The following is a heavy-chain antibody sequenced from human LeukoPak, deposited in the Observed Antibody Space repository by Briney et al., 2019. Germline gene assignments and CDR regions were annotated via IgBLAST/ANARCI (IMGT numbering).Heavy chain of an antibody. J-gene: IGHJ2*01. CDR3: AKDPREGYKAVDQYFDL. CDR2: ITYDGSEK. V-gene: IGHV3-30*18. D-gene: IGHD5-24*01. Sequence: GGSLRLSCAASGFNFNNHGMHWVRQAPGKGLEWVAVITYDGSEKFYADSVKGRFTISRDNSKNTLYLQMNSLRAEDTAVYYCAKDPREGYKAVDQYFDLWGRGTLVTVSS. CDR1: GFNFNNHG.